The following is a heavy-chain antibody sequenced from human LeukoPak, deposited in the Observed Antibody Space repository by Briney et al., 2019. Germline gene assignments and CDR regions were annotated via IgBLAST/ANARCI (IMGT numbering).Heavy chain of an antibody. CDR3: ARHIDNGWYAF. CDR2: ISYSGST. D-gene: IGHD6-19*01. J-gene: IGHJ4*02. V-gene: IGHV4-59*08. CDR1: GGSIRSYY. Sequence: SETLSLTCTVSGGSIRSYYWSWIRQPPGKGLEWIGYISYSGSTNYNPSLKSRVTMSVDRSRNQFSLKLNSVTAADTAVYYCARHIDNGWYAFWGQGTLVTVSS.